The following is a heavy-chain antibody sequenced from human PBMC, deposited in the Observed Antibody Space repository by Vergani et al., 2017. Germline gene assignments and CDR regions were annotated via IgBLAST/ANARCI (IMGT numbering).Heavy chain of an antibody. J-gene: IGHJ4*02. CDR1: GYSFTNYW. Sequence: EVQLVQSGAEVKKPGESLKISCQISGYSFTNYWIGWVRQMPGKGLEWMGIIHPADSDTRYSPSFQGQVTISVDKSISTAYLQRSSLRASGSAMYYCARLYRRDSSGSKYCDYWGQGTLVTVSS. D-gene: IGHD3-22*01. CDR2: IHPADSDT. V-gene: IGHV5-51*01. CDR3: ARLYRRDSSGSKYCDY.